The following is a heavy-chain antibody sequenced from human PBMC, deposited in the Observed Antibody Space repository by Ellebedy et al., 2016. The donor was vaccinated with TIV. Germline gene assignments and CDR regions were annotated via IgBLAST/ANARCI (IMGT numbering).Heavy chain of an antibody. CDR1: GYTFTKYN. Sequence: AASVKVSCKASGYTFTKYNINWVRQSTGQGLERMGWVNPNSGDTDYAQKFRDRVTMTRDTSTNTAYLELSSLRSEDTAVYYCAREDAFDIWGQGTMVTVSS. CDR2: VNPNSGDT. J-gene: IGHJ3*02. CDR3: AREDAFDI. V-gene: IGHV1-8*01.